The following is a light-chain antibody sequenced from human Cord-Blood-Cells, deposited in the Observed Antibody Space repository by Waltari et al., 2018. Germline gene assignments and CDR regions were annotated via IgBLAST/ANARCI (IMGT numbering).Light chain of an antibody. CDR2: EVS. V-gene: IGLV2-8*01. J-gene: IGLJ2*01. CDR1: NSDVRGYNY. CDR3: SSYAGSNNLV. Sequence: QSALTPPPSASVSPGQSVTISSTGTNSDVRGYNYVSWYQQHPGKAPKHMIYEVSKRPAGVPDRFSGSKSGNTASLTVSGLQAEDEADYYCSSYAGSNNLVFGGGTKLTVL.